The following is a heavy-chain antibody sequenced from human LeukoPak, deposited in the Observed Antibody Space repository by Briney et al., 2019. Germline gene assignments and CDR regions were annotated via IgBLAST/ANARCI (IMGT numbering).Heavy chain of an antibody. CDR1: GFTFNSYA. Sequence: GGSLRLSCAASGFTFNSYAMNWVRQTPGKRLEWVSAISGSGGSTYYADSVKGRFTISRDNSKNTLYLQMNSLRAEDTAVYYCAKAFQCDYWGQGTLVTVSS. V-gene: IGHV3-23*01. D-gene: IGHD2-21*01. J-gene: IGHJ4*02. CDR2: ISGSGGST. CDR3: AKAFQCDY.